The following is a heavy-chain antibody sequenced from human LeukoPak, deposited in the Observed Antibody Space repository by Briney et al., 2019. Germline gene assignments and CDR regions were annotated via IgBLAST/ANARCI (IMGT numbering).Heavy chain of an antibody. CDR2: IHYSGST. V-gene: IGHV4-39*07. CDR1: GGSISSSSYY. J-gene: IGHJ4*02. Sequence: PSETLSLTCTVSGGSISSSSYYWGWIRQLPGKGLEWIGSIHYSGSTNYNPSLKSRVTISVDTSKNQFSLKLSSVTAADTAVYYCARGDSSGWYPWFGYFDYWGQGTLVTVSS. CDR3: ARGDSSGWYPWFGYFDY. D-gene: IGHD6-19*01.